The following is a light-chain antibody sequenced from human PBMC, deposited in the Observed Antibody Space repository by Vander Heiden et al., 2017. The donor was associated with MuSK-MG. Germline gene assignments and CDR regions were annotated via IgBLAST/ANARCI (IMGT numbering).Light chain of an antibody. CDR1: RRVTSTY. V-gene: IGKV3-20*01. J-gene: IGKJ1*01. CDR2: SAS. CDR3: QTDDRLSWP. Sequence: IVLTQSPDTLSLSPGQRATLSCRASRRVTSTYLAWYQQKPGQAPRLLIYSASSRATGIPDRFSGSGSGTDFTLTISRLEPEDFAVYYCQTDDRLSWPFGQRTKVEIK.